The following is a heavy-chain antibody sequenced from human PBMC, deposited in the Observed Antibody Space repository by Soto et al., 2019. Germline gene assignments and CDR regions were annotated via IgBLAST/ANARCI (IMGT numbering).Heavy chain of an antibody. Sequence: EVQLVESGGGLVQPGGSLTLSCAASGFTFNKYWMTWVRLAPGKGLEWVANIKRDGSEKNYVDSVKGRFTISRDNAKSLVYLQMNNLRAEDTAVYYCAKERNVGDWGQGTQVTVSS. CDR1: GFTFNKYW. CDR3: AKERNVGD. V-gene: IGHV3-7*01. J-gene: IGHJ4*02. CDR2: IKRDGSEK. D-gene: IGHD3-16*01.